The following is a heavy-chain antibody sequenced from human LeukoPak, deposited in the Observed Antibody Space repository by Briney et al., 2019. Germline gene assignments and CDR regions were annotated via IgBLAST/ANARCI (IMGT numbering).Heavy chain of an antibody. J-gene: IGHJ4*02. CDR3: ARQSEDGYNPYYFDY. Sequence: NPSETLSLTCTVSGGSISSYYWSWIWQPPGKGLEWIGYIYYSGSTNYNPSLKSRVTISVDTSKNQFSLKLSSVTAADTAVYYCARQSEDGYNPYYFDYWGQGTLVTVSS. CDR1: GGSISSYY. CDR2: IYYSGST. V-gene: IGHV4-59*08. D-gene: IGHD5-12*01.